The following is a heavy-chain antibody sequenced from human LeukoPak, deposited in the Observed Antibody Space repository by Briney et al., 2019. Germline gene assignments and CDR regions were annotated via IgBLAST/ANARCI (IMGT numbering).Heavy chain of an antibody. Sequence: ASVKVSCKASGYTFTGYDINWVRQATGQGLEWMGWMNPNSGITGYAQKFQGRVTMARNTSISTVYMELRSLRSEDTAVYYCARRGGGATIPNYYDASGYFLDYWGQGTLVTVSS. V-gene: IGHV1-8*01. CDR1: GYTFTGYD. J-gene: IGHJ4*02. CDR2: MNPNSGIT. CDR3: ARRGGGATIPNYYDASGYFLDY. D-gene: IGHD3-22*01.